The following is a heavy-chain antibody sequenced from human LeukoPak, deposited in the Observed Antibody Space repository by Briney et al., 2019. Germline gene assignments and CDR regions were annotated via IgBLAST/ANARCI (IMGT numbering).Heavy chain of an antibody. CDR3: ARVSSSWYGLFYYYMDV. V-gene: IGHV1-8*01. D-gene: IGHD6-13*01. J-gene: IGHJ6*03. Sequence: ASVKVSCKASGYTFTSYDINWVRQDTGQGLEWMGWMNPNSGNTGYAQKFQGRVTMTRNTSISTAYMELSSLRSEDTAVYYCARVSSSWYGLFYYYMDVWGKGTTVTVSS. CDR1: GYTFTSYD. CDR2: MNPNSGNT.